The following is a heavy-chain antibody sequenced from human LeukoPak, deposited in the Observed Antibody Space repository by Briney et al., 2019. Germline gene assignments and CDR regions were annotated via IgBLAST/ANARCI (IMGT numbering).Heavy chain of an antibody. CDR3: ARKNDFEI. V-gene: IGHV4-59*01. J-gene: IGHJ3*02. CDR1: GGSISSDH. CDR2: IYYSGRT. Sequence: PSETLSLTCSVSGGSISSDHWNWIRQTPAKGLEWIVCIYYSGRTYYNPSLKSRDTISVDMSKSQFSLRLTSVTAADTAVYYCARKNDFEIWGQGTLVTVSS. D-gene: IGHD2/OR15-2a*01.